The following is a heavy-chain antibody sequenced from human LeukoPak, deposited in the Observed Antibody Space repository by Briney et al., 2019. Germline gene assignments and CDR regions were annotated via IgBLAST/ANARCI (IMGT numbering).Heavy chain of an antibody. CDR3: ARRIDY. CDR2: IYTSGST. J-gene: IGHJ4*02. V-gene: IGHV4-4*09. CDR1: GGSISSYY. Sequence: SETLSLTCTVSGGSISSYYWSWIRQPPGKGLEWIGYIYTSGSTNYNPSLKSRVTISVDTSKNQFSLKLSSVTAADTAVYYCARRIDYWGQGTLVTVSS.